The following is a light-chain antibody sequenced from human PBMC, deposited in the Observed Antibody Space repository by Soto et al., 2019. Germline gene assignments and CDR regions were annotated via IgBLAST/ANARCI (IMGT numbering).Light chain of an antibody. CDR3: QQYNTWPLT. Sequence: EIVLTQSPATLSLSPGERATLSCRASESVSSYLTWYQQKPGQAXRLXXXXAXXXAXGIXXXXSGSGSETDFTLTISSLQSEDFAVYYCQQYNTWPLTFGAGTKVDIK. CDR2: XAX. CDR1: ESVSSY. J-gene: IGKJ4*01. V-gene: IGKV3-15*01.